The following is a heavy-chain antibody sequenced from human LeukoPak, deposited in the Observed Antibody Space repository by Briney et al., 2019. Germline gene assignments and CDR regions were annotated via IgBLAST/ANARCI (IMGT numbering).Heavy chain of an antibody. J-gene: IGHJ4*02. CDR1: GFTISSYA. CDR3: ARDMNSWRDGSGLGDYFDY. CDR2: TSGSGRSI. Sequence: QPGGSLRLSCAASGFTISSYAMSWVRQAPGKGLEWVSDTSGSGRSIHYADSVKGRFTISRDNSKTTLYLQMNSLRADDTAVYYCARDMNSWRDGSGLGDYFDYWGQGTLVTVSS. V-gene: IGHV3-23*01. D-gene: IGHD6-19*01.